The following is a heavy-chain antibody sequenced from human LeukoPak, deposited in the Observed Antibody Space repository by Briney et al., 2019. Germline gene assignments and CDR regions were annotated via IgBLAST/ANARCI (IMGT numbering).Heavy chain of an antibody. D-gene: IGHD5-18*01. V-gene: IGHV4-61*02. J-gene: IGHJ4*02. CDR3: ARDPGGYSYGLDY. CDR1: GGSISSGSYY. Sequence: SQTLSLTCTVSGGSISSGSYYWSWIRQPAGKGLEWIGRIYTSGSTNYNPSLKNRVTISVDTSKNQFSLKLSSVTAADTAVYYCARDPGGYSYGLDYWGQGTLVTVSS. CDR2: IYTSGST.